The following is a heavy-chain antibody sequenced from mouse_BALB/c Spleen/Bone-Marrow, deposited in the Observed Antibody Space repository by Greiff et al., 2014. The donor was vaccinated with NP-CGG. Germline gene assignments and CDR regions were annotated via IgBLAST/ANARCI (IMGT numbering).Heavy chain of an antibody. D-gene: IGHD2-14*01. CDR2: INSNGGST. J-gene: IGHJ4*01. CDR3: ARENYRYFYAMDY. V-gene: IGHV5-6-3*01. CDR1: GFTFSNYG. Sequence: DVMLVESGGGLVQPGGSLKLSCAASGFTFSNYGMSWVRQTPDKRLELVATINSNGGSTYYPDSVKGRFTISRDNAKNTLYLQMSSLKSEHTAMYYCARENYRYFYAMDYRGQGTSVTVSS.